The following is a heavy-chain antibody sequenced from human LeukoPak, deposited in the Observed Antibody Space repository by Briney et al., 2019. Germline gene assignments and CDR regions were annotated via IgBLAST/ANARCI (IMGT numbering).Heavy chain of an antibody. CDR3: ARGGQKYSSSWYGD. CDR1: GGSISSSSYY. J-gene: IGHJ4*02. Sequence: SETLSLTCTVSGGSISSSSYYWGWIPQPPGKGLEWIGSIYYSGSTYYNPSLKSRVTISVDTSKNQFSLKLSSVTAADTAVYYCARGGQKYSSSWYGDWGQGTLVTVSS. D-gene: IGHD6-13*01. V-gene: IGHV4-39*07. CDR2: IYYSGST.